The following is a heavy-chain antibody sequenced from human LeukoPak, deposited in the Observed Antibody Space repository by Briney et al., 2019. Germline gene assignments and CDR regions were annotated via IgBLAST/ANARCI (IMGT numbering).Heavy chain of an antibody. CDR3: AKDHLAGYSYGGYYFDY. CDR2: ISYDGSNK. J-gene: IGHJ4*02. CDR1: GFTFSNYG. V-gene: IGHV3-30*18. Sequence: PGGSLRLPCAASGFTFSNYGMHWVRQAPGKGLEWVAVISYDGSNKNYVDSVKGRFTISRDNSKNTLYLQMSSLRGEDTAVYYCAKDHLAGYSYGGYYFDYWGQGTLVTVSS. D-gene: IGHD5-18*01.